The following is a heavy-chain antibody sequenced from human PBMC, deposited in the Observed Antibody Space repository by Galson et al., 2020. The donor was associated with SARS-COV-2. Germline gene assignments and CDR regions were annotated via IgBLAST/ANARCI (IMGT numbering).Heavy chain of an antibody. J-gene: IGHJ5*02. CDR2: IDPSDAYT. CDR1: GYSFTSYW. V-gene: IGHV5-10-1*01. D-gene: IGHD3-10*01. CDR3: ARFFGSGSDPVDR. Sequence: GESLKISCKAIGYSFTSYWIGWVRQMPGKGLEWLGRIDPSDAYTSYSPSFQGHVTISADKSISTAYLQWSSLKASDTVIYYCARFFGSGSDPVDRWGQGTLVTVSS.